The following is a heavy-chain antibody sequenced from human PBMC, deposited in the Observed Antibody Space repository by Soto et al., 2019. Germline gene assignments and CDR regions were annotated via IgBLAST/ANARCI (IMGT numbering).Heavy chain of an antibody. Sequence: QMQLVQSGPEVKKPGTSVKVSCKASGFTFTSSAVQWVRQARGQRLEWIGWIVVGSGNTNYAQKFQERVTITRDMSTSIAYMELSSLRSEDTAVYYCAALGPDYDSTHWGQGTLVTVSS. V-gene: IGHV1-58*01. D-gene: IGHD3-22*01. J-gene: IGHJ4*02. CDR1: GFTFTSSA. CDR3: AALGPDYDSTH. CDR2: IVVGSGNT.